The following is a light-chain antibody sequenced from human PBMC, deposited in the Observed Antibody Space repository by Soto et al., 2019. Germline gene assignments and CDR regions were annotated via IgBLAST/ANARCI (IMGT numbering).Light chain of an antibody. J-gene: IGKJ2*01. V-gene: IGKV2-30*01. Sequence: DAVMTQSPLSLPVTLGQPASISCKSSQSLVYKDGSTYLNWFHQRPGQSPRRLIYPVSNRDSGVPDRFTGTGSGTDFTLEISRVEAEDVGLYYCMQGTHWPYTFGQGTKLEIK. CDR3: MQGTHWPYT. CDR1: QSLVYKDGSTY. CDR2: PVS.